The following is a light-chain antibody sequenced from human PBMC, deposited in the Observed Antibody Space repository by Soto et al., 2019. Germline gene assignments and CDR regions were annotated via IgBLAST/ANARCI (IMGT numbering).Light chain of an antibody. Sequence: QSALTQAASVSGSPGQSITISCTGTSSDVGSYNLVSWYQQHPGKAPKLMICEVSKRPSGVSNRFSGSKSGNTASLTISGLQAEDEADYYCCSYAGSSTVFGTGTKLTVL. V-gene: IGLV2-23*02. J-gene: IGLJ1*01. CDR2: EVS. CDR1: SSDVGSYNL. CDR3: CSYAGSSTV.